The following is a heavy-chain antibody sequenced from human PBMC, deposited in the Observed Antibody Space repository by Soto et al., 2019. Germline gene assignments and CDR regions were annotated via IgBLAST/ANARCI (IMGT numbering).Heavy chain of an antibody. J-gene: IGHJ4*02. Sequence: SVKVSCKASGGTFSSYAISWVRQAPGQGLEWMGGIIPIFGTANYAQKFQGRVTITADESTSTAYMELSSLRSEDTAVYYCVPYYYDGSGVPHNWGQGTLVTVSS. CDR1: GGTFSSYA. CDR3: VPYYYDGSGVPHN. D-gene: IGHD3-22*01. V-gene: IGHV1-69*13. CDR2: IIPIFGTA.